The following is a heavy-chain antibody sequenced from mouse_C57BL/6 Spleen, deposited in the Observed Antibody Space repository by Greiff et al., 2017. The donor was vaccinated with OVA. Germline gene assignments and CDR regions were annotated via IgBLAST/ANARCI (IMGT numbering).Heavy chain of an antibody. CDR3: ARSTMVTSDY. CDR1: GYTFTDYY. D-gene: IGHD2-2*01. V-gene: IGHV1-26*01. Sequence: EVQLQQSGPELVKPGASVKISCKASGYTFTDYYMNWVKQSHGKSLEWIGDINPNNGGTSYNQKFKGKATLTVDKSSSTAYMALRSLTSEDSAVYYCARSTMVTSDYWGQGTTLTVSS. J-gene: IGHJ2*01. CDR2: INPNNGGT.